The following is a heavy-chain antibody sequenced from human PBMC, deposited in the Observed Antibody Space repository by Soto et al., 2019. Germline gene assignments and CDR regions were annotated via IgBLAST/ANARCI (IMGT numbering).Heavy chain of an antibody. CDR2: IYYSGST. D-gene: IGHD1-26*01. CDR1: GGSISSYY. Sequence: SETLSLTCTVSGGSISSYYWSWIRQPPGKGLEWIGYIYYSGSTNYNPSLKSRVTISVDTSKNQFSLKLSSVTASDTAVYYCARGTGSTYFFDRWGQGTVVTVSS. V-gene: IGHV4-59*01. CDR3: ARGTGSTYFFDR. J-gene: IGHJ4*02.